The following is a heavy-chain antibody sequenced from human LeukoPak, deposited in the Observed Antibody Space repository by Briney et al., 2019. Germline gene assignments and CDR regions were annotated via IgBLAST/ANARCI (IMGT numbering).Heavy chain of an antibody. Sequence: GGSLRLSCAASGFTFSSYWMHWVRQAPGKGLVWVSYIKSDATSRSYADSVKGRFTISRDNAKNTLYLQMNSLRAEDTAVYYCARDRGTTVTPNYWGRGTLVTVSS. CDR1: GFTFSSYW. J-gene: IGHJ4*02. CDR2: IKSDATSR. CDR3: ARDRGTTVTPNY. D-gene: IGHD4-17*01. V-gene: IGHV3-74*01.